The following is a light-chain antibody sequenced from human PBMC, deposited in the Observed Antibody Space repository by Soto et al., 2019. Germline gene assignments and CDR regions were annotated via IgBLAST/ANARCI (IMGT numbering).Light chain of an antibody. Sequence: EIVMTQSPLSLPVSPGEPASISCRSTQSLLQGDGYTYLDWYLQKPGQSPQLLLYLAFNRASGVPPRFSGSGSGTEFTLTINSLRPEDFASYYCQQSYSSSPITLGPGTRLEIK. CDR2: LAF. J-gene: IGKJ5*01. CDR1: QSLLQGDGYTY. CDR3: QQSYSSSPIT. V-gene: IGKV2-28*01.